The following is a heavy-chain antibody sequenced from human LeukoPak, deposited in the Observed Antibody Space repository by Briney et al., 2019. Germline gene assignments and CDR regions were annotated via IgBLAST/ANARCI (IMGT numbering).Heavy chain of an antibody. CDR2: INPNSGGT. D-gene: IGHD6-6*01. J-gene: IGHJ5*02. CDR3: ARESSSVSIWFDP. CDR1: GYTFTSYY. Sequence: GASVKVTCKASGYTFTSYYMHWVRQAPGQGLEWMGWINPNSGGTNYAQKFQGRVTMTRDTSISTAYMELSRLRSDDTAVYYCARESSSVSIWFDPWGQGTLVTVSS. V-gene: IGHV1-2*02.